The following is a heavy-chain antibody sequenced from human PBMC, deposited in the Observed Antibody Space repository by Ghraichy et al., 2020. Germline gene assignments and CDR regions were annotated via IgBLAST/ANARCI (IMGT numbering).Heavy chain of an antibody. CDR3: AKGPSYSNYAYYYYYGMDV. CDR2: ISGSGGST. CDR1: GFTFSSYA. J-gene: IGHJ6*02. D-gene: IGHD4-11*01. Sequence: GESLNISCAASGFTFSSYAMSWVRQAPGKGLEWVSAISGSGGSTYYADSVKGRFTISRDNSKNTLYLQMNSLRAEDTAVYYCAKGPSYSNYAYYYYYGMDVWGQGTTVTVSS. V-gene: IGHV3-23*01.